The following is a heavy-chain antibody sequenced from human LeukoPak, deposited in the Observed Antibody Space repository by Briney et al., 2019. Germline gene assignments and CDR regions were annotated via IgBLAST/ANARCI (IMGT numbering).Heavy chain of an antibody. CDR1: GYSFSFTNYW. CDR2: IHPANSEI. Sequence: GESLKISCKGSGYSFSFTNYWIDWVRQMPGKGLEWMGIIHPANSEIRYSPSFQGQVTISADKSISTAYLQWSSLKASDTAMYYCANFYGDKDSDFAYWGQGTLVTVSS. D-gene: IGHD4-23*01. CDR3: ANFYGDKDSDFAY. J-gene: IGHJ4*02. V-gene: IGHV5-51*01.